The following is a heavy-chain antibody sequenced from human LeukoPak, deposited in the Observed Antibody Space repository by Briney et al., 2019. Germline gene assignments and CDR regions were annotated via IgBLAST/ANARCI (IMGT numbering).Heavy chain of an antibody. D-gene: IGHD2-15*01. CDR1: EFTFRRYA. CDR2: LSFDETYK. J-gene: IGHJ4*02. CDR3: ARGKGGPFKY. V-gene: IGHV3-30*01. Sequence: PGGSLRLSCAASEFTFRRYAMHWVRQAPGKGLEWVAALSFDETYKFYADSVKGRFIISRDNSNNTLSLEMNSLRTEDTAVYFCARGKGGPFKYWGQGTLVTVSS.